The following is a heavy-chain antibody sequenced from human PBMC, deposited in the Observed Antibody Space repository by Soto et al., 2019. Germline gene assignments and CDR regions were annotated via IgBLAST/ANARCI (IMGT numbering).Heavy chain of an antibody. D-gene: IGHD5-12*01. CDR2: IYYSGST. V-gene: IGHV4-39*01. CDR1: GGSISSSSYY. CDR3: ASLWWLRYY. J-gene: IGHJ4*02. Sequence: SETLSLTCTVSGGSISSSSYYLGWIRQPPGKGLEWIGSIYYSGSTYYNPSLKSRVTISVDTSKNQFSLKLSSVTAADTAVYYCASLWWLRYYWGQGTLVTVSS.